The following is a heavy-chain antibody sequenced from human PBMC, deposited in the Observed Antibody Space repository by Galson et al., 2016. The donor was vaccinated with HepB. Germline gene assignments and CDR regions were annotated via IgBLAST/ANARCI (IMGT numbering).Heavy chain of an antibody. V-gene: IGHV3-23*01. CDR2: ISGSGGRT. Sequence: SLRLSCAASGFRFSSYAVSWVRQAPGKGLEWVSGISGSGGRTYYADYVKGRFTISRDNSKNTVYLQMNSLRVEDTALYDCAKDGYFASGSALYGMDVWGQGTTVTVSS. CDR1: GFRFSSYA. D-gene: IGHD3-10*01. J-gene: IGHJ6*02. CDR3: AKDGYFASGSALYGMDV.